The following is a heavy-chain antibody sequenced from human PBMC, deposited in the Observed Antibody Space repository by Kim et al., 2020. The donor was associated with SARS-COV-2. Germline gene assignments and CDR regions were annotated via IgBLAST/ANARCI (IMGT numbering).Heavy chain of an antibody. V-gene: IGHV3-21*01. CDR1: GFTFSSYS. CDR3: ARNLYNDYIWRSYLGACGY. Sequence: GGSLRLSCAASGFTFSSYSMNWVRQAPGNGLEWVSSINSSSSDIYYADSVKGRFTISRDNAKNSLYLQMNSLRAEDTAVYYCARNLYNDYIWRSYLGACGYWGQGTLVTVSS. J-gene: IGHJ4*02. D-gene: IGHD3-16*02. CDR2: INSSSSDI.